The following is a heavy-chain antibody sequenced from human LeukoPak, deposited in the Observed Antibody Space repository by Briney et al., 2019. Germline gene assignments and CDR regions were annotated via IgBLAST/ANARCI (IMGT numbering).Heavy chain of an antibody. CDR2: INHSGST. CDR1: GGSFSGYY. J-gene: IGHJ4*02. D-gene: IGHD3-22*01. CDR3: ARGTLDSSGEGLDY. Sequence: SETLSLTCAVCGGSFSGYYWSWIRQPPGKGVEWIGEINHSGSTNYNPSLKSRVTISVDTSKNQFSLKLSSVTAADSAVYYCARGTLDSSGEGLDYWGQGTLVTVSS. V-gene: IGHV4-34*01.